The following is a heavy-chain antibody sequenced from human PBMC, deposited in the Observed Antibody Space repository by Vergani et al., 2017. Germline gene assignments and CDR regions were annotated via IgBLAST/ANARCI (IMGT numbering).Heavy chain of an antibody. D-gene: IGHD3-3*01. CDR3: ARSVRSIFGVVISRVFDY. CDR1: GGSFSGYY. J-gene: IGHJ4*02. Sequence: QVQLQQWGAGLLKPSETLSLTCAVYGGSFSGYYWSWIRQPPGKGLEWIGEINHSGSTNYNPSLKSRVTISVDTSKNQFSRKLSSVTAADTAVYYCARSVRSIFGVVISRVFDYWGQGTLVTVSS. V-gene: IGHV4-34*01. CDR2: INHSGST.